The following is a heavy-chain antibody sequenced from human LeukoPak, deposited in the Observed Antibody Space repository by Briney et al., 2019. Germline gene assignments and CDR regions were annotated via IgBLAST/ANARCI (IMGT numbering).Heavy chain of an antibody. V-gene: IGHV4-30-4*01. D-gene: IGHD3-22*01. CDR3: ARGEQYYYDSSGYSYYFDY. Sequence: SETLSFTCTVSGGSISSGDYYWSWIRQPPGKGLEWIGYIYYGGSTCYNPSLKSRVTISVDTSKNQFSLKLSSVTAADTAVYYCARGEQYYYDSSGYSYYFDYWGQGTLVTVSS. CDR2: IYYGGST. J-gene: IGHJ4*02. CDR1: GGSISSGDYY.